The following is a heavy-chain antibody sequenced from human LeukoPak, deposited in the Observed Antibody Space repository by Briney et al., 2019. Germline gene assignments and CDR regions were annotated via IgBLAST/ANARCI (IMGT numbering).Heavy chain of an antibody. CDR2: TFYSGNA. V-gene: IGHV4-59*01. D-gene: IGHD1-14*01. Sequence: SETLSLTCTVSGGSISYSYWHWIRQPPGKGLEWIGHTFYSGNANYNPSLKSRVTISVDMSKNQFSLNLSSVTAADTAVYYCAKGGPEASAGLSWFDPWGQGTLVTVSS. J-gene: IGHJ5*02. CDR1: GGSISYSY. CDR3: AKGGPEASAGLSWFDP.